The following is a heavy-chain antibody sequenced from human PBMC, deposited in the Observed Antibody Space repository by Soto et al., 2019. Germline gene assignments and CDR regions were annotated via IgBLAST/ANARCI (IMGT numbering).Heavy chain of an antibody. CDR1: GGSISSGGYY. Sequence: LSLTCTVSGGSISSGGYYWSWIRQHPGKGLEWIGYIYYSGSTYYNPSLRSRVTISVDTSKNKFSLKLSSVTAADTAVYYCARLIVVVVAATPVSAFDIWGQGTMVTVSS. CDR3: ARLIVVVVAATPVSAFDI. CDR2: IYYSGST. V-gene: IGHV4-31*03. J-gene: IGHJ3*02. D-gene: IGHD2-15*01.